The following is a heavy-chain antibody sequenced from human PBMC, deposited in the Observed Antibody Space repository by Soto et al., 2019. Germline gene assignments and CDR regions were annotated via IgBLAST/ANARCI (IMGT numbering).Heavy chain of an antibody. CDR2: INRDGSEK. D-gene: IGHD3-22*01. Sequence: AGSLRLSCVASGFTFSNYWMSWVRQAPGKGLQWVANINRDGSEKYYDDSLKGRVTISRDNAENSLYLEMNTMRAEDTAVYYCARSPDGSVSYYYFDNWGQGALVTVSS. CDR1: GFTFSNYW. J-gene: IGHJ4*02. V-gene: IGHV3-7*03. CDR3: ARSPDGSVSYYYFDN.